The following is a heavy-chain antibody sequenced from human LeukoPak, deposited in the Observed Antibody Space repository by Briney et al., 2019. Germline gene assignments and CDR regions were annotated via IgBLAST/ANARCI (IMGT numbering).Heavy chain of an antibody. D-gene: IGHD3-10*01. Sequence: SQTLSLTCAISGDSVSSNSAAWNWIRQSPSRDLEWLGRTYYRSKWYNDYAVSVKSRITINPDTSKNQFSLQLNSVTPEDTAVYYCARGDYGSGSYSYYYGMDVWGQGTTVTVSS. V-gene: IGHV6-1*01. CDR2: TYYRSKWYN. CDR1: GDSVSSNSAA. CDR3: ARGDYGSGSYSYYYGMDV. J-gene: IGHJ6*02.